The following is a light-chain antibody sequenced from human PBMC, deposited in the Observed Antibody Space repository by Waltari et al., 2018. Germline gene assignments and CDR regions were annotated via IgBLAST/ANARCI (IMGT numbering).Light chain of an antibody. Sequence: QPALTRPRSVSGSLGQSVTVTCTGISSDVADFKFVYWYQQVPGKAPKVMIYEVSERPSVVPERFSGSKSGNTASLTLSALQAEDEGNYYCCPYVGRHTNWAFGGGTRLTVL. J-gene: IGLJ3*02. CDR3: CPYVGRHTNWA. V-gene: IGLV2-11*01. CDR2: EVS. CDR1: SSDVADFKF.